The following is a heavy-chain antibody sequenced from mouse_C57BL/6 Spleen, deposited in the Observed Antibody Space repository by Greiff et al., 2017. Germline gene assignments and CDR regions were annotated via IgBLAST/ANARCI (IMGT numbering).Heavy chain of an antibody. CDR3: ARFITRAGGYFDA. J-gene: IGHJ1*03. CDR1: GYTFTSYW. V-gene: IGHV1-52*01. D-gene: IGHD1-1*01. CDR2: IDPSDSET. Sequence: QVQLQQPGAELVRPGSSVKLSCKASGYTFTSYWMHWVKQRPIQGLEWIGNIDPSDSETHYNQKFKDKATLTVDKSSSTAYMQLSSLTSEDSAVYYCARFITRAGGYFDAWGTGTTATVSS.